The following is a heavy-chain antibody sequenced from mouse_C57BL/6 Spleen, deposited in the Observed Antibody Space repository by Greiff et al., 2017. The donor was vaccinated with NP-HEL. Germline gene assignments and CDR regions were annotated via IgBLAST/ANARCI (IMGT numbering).Heavy chain of an antibody. Sequence: QVQLQQPGAELVKPGASVKLSCKASGYTFTSYWMHWVKQRPGQGLEWIGMIHPNSGSTNYNEKFKSKATLTVDKSSSTAYMQLSSLTSEDSAVYYCARSIPYDYYAMDYWGQGTSVTVSS. D-gene: IGHD6-5*01. V-gene: IGHV1-64*01. CDR1: GYTFTSYW. CDR3: ARSIPYDYYAMDY. J-gene: IGHJ4*01. CDR2: IHPNSGST.